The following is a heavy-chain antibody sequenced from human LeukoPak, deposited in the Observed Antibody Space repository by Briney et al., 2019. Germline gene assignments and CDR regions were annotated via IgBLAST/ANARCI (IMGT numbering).Heavy chain of an antibody. CDR2: IIPILGIA. J-gene: IGHJ4*02. V-gene: IGHV1-69*04. CDR1: GGTFSSYA. CDR3: ARDSSSWCFDY. Sequence: SVKVSCKASGGTFSSYAISWVRQAPGQGLEWMGRIIPILGIANYAQKFQGRVTITADKSTSTAYMELSSLRSEDTAVYYCARDSSSWCFDYWGQGTLVTVSS. D-gene: IGHD6-13*01.